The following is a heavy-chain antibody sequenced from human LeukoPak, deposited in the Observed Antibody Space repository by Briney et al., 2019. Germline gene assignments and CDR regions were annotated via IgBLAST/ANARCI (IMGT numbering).Heavy chain of an antibody. CDR2: VFYSGTT. J-gene: IGHJ3*02. CDR1: GGSITGYY. V-gene: IGHV4-59*12. Sequence: SETLSLTYTVSGGSITGYYWSWIRQPPGKGLEWIGYVFYSGTTLYNPSLKSRVTISVDTSKTQFSLKLSSVTAVDTAVYYCARKLVSDAFDIWGQGTMVTVSS. CDR3: ARKLVSDAFDI.